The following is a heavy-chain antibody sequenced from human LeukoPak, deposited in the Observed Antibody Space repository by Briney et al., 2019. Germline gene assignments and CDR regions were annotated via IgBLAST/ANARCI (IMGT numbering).Heavy chain of an antibody. V-gene: IGHV4-39*01. D-gene: IGHD1/OR15-1a*01. CDR3: ASRNKSEAYIDY. J-gene: IGHJ4*02. Sequence: SETLSLTCTVSGGSISSSNYDWAWIRQPPGKRLEWIGSIYHSGTTFYNPPLKSRVIISVDTSKNQFSLKLRSVAAADTAVYYCASRNKSEAYIDYWGQGTLVTVSS. CDR1: GGSISSSNYD. CDR2: IYHSGTT.